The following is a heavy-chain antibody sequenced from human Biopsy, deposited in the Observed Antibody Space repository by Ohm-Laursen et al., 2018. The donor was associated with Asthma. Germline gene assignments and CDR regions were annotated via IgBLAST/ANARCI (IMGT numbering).Heavy chain of an antibody. Sequence: SLRLSCTASGFTFGDYWMSWVRQGPGKGLEWVANIKHDGSEKNHVDSLKGRFTISRDNAKNSLYLQMNSLRVEDTAVYYCARTFHFWSPYHAEHYQRWGQGALVTVSS. CDR3: ARTFHFWSPYHAEHYQR. D-gene: IGHD3-3*02. CDR1: GFTFGDYW. V-gene: IGHV3-7*01. CDR2: IKHDGSEK. J-gene: IGHJ1*01.